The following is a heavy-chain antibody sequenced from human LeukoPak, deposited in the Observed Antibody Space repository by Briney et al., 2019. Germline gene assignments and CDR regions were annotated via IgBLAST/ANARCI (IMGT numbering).Heavy chain of an antibody. CDR1: GFTFSSYA. V-gene: IGHV3-30*04. CDR2: IAYDGSNK. J-gene: IGHJ4*02. D-gene: IGHD2-15*01. Sequence: GGSLRLSCAASGFTFSSYAMHWVRQAQGKGLEWVAVIAYDGSNKYYADSVKGRFTISRDNSKNTLYLQMNSLRAEDTAVYYCAREVGVDIVVVVTSPAFDYWGQGTLVTVSS. CDR3: AREVGVDIVVVVTSPAFDY.